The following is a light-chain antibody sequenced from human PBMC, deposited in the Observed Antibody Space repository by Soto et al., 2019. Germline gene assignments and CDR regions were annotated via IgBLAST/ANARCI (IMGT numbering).Light chain of an antibody. V-gene: IGLV6-57*01. CDR3: QSYDSSNQGV. J-gene: IGLJ1*01. CDR1: SGSIASNH. CDR2: EDN. Sequence: NFMLTQPHSVSEFPGQTVTISCTRSSGSIASNHVQWYQQRPGSSPTTVIYEDNERPSGVPDRFSGSIDSSSNSASLTISGLKTEDEADYYCQSYDSSNQGVFGTGTKLTVL.